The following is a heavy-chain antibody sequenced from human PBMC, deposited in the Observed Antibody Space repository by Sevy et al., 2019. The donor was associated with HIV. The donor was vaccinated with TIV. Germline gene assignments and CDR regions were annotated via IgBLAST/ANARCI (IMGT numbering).Heavy chain of an antibody. CDR1: GFTFSNAW. Sequence: GGSLRLSCAASGFTFSNAWMSWVRQAPGKGLEWVGRIKSNTDGGTTDYAAPVKGRFTISRDDSKNTLYLQMNSLKTGDTAVYYCTTDPTLFVVVPVSVFDHWGQGTLVTVSS. D-gene: IGHD2-2*01. V-gene: IGHV3-15*01. CDR3: TTDPTLFVVVPVSVFDH. J-gene: IGHJ4*02. CDR2: IKSNTDGGTT.